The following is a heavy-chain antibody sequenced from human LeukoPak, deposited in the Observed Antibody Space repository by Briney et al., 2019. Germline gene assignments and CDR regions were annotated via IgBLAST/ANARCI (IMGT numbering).Heavy chain of an antibody. Sequence: GRSLRLSCAASGFTFRNYGMHWVRQAPGKGLEWVAVISYDGSNKYYADSVKGRFTISRDNSKNTLYLQMNSLRAEDTAVYYCAKDLQSYYYDSSGYYPYFQHWGQGTLVTVSS. J-gene: IGHJ1*01. D-gene: IGHD3-22*01. CDR3: AKDLQSYYYDSSGYYPYFQH. V-gene: IGHV3-30*18. CDR1: GFTFRNYG. CDR2: ISYDGSNK.